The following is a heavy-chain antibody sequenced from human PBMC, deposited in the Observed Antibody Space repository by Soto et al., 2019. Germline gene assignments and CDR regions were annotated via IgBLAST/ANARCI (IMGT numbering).Heavy chain of an antibody. CDR1: GYTFTSYY. Sequence: ASVKVSCKASGYTFTSYYMHWARHAPGQGHEWMGIINPSGGSTSYAQKLQGRVTMTRDTSTSTVYMELSSLRSEDTAVFYCARDRLRFLEWAQYAFDIWGQGTMVTVSS. D-gene: IGHD3-3*01. J-gene: IGHJ3*02. CDR3: ARDRLRFLEWAQYAFDI. V-gene: IGHV1-46*04. CDR2: INPSGGST.